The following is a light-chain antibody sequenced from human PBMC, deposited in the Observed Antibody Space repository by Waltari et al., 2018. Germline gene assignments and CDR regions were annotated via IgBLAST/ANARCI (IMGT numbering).Light chain of an antibody. CDR1: LNIFGR. Sequence: DIQMTQSPPTLSASVGDRVTLTCRASLNIFGRLAWYQQKPGKPPKLLIYETSNLESGVPSRFSDSGSGTDFTLVIDSLQPDDFATYYCQNYHIRKAFGQGTNVEIK. CDR3: QNYHIRKA. J-gene: IGKJ2*01. CDR2: ETS. V-gene: IGKV1-5*03.